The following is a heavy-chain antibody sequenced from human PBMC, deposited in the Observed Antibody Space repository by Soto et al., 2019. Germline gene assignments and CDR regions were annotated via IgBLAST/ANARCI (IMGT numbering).Heavy chain of an antibody. CDR3: ASYYDSSGSHAFDI. Sequence: SVKVSCKASGGTFSSYAISWVRQAPEQGLEWMGGIIPIFGTANYAQKFQGRVTITADESTSTAYMELSSLRSEDTAVYYCASYYDSSGSHAFDIWGQGTMVTVSS. J-gene: IGHJ3*02. CDR2: IIPIFGTA. CDR1: GGTFSSYA. D-gene: IGHD3-22*01. V-gene: IGHV1-69*13.